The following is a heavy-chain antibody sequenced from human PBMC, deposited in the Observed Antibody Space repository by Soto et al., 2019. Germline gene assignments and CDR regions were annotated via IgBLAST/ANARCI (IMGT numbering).Heavy chain of an antibody. CDR2: MNPNSGNT. Sequence: GASVKVSCKASGDVFRSYGINWVRQATGQGLEWMGWMNPNSGNTGYAQKFQGRVSMTRNTSITTAYLELSSLRSDDTAIYYCARMATSGTLNWFDPWGQGTLVTVSS. V-gene: IGHV1-8*02. CDR3: ARMATSGTLNWFDP. J-gene: IGHJ5*02. CDR1: GDVFRSYG.